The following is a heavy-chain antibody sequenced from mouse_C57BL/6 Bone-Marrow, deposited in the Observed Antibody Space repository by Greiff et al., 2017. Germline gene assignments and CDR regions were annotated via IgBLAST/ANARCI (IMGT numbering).Heavy chain of an antibody. CDR2: IVPGSGST. CDR1: GYTFTGYW. J-gene: IGHJ3*01. CDR3: ARETRFAY. V-gene: IGHV1-9*01. Sequence: VQLQQSGAELMKPGASVKLSCKASGYTFTGYWIEWVKQRPGHGLEWIGEIVPGSGSTNYNEKFKGKATFTVDTSSTTAYMQLSSLATEDSAIYYFARETRFAYWGQGTLGTVSA.